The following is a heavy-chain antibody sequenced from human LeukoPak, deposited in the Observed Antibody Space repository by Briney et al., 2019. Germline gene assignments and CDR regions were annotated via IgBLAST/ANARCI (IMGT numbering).Heavy chain of an antibody. D-gene: IGHD2-15*01. Sequence: SETLSLTCAVYGGSFSGYYWSWIRQPPGKGLEWIGEINHSGSTNYNPSLKSRVTISVDTSKNQFSLKLSSVTAADTAVYCCARGYCSGGSCGVFDYWGQGTLVTVSS. CDR1: GGSFSGYY. J-gene: IGHJ4*02. CDR2: INHSGST. CDR3: ARGYCSGGSCGVFDY. V-gene: IGHV4-34*01.